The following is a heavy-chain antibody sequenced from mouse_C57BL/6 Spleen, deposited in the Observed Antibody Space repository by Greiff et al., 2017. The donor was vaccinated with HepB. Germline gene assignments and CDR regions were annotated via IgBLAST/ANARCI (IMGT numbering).Heavy chain of an antibody. D-gene: IGHD1-1*01. CDR1: GYTFTNYW. CDR2: IYPGGGYT. V-gene: IGHV1-63*01. J-gene: IGHJ4*01. Sequence: QVQLQQSGAELVRPGTSVKMSCKASGYTFTNYWIGWAKQRPGHGLEWIGDIYPGGGYTNYNEKFKGKATLTADKSSSTAYMQLSSLTSEDSAIYYCARSGVYYGSSYYAMDYWGQGTSVTVSS. CDR3: ARSGVYYGSSYYAMDY.